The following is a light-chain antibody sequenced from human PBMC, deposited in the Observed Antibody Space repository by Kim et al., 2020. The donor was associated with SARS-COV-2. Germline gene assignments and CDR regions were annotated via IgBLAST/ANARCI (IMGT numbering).Light chain of an antibody. CDR2: DAS. Sequence: SRSPGERATLSCRASQGVGRRLAWYQQKHGQVPRVLIYDASTRATGIPARFSGSGSATEFTLTISSLQSEDFAVYYCQQYSDLWTFGQGTKVDIK. CDR1: QGVGRR. CDR3: QQYSDLWT. V-gene: IGKV3-15*01. J-gene: IGKJ1*01.